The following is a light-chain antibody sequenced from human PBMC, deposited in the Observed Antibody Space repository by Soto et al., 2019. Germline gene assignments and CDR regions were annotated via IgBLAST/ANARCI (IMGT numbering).Light chain of an antibody. Sequence: DIQMTQSPSTLSGSVGDSVTITCRARQTISSWLAWYQQKPGKAPKLLIYKASTLKSGDQSRFSGSGSGTEFTLTISSLQPDDFATYYCQHYNSYSEAFGQGTKVDIK. V-gene: IGKV1-5*03. CDR2: KAS. J-gene: IGKJ1*01. CDR3: QHYNSYSEA. CDR1: QTISSW.